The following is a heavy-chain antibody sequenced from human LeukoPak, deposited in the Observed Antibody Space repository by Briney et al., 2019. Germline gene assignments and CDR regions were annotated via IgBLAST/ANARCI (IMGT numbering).Heavy chain of an antibody. CDR1: GGSISSYY. V-gene: IGHV4-59*01. CDR2: IYYSGST. Sequence: SETLSLTCTVSGGSISSYYWSWIRQPPGKGLEWIGYIYYSGSTNYNPSLKSRVTISVDTSKNQFSLKLSSVTAADTAVYYCARDHRNPFYYYYGMDVWGQGTTVTVSS. J-gene: IGHJ6*02. CDR3: ARDHRNPFYYYYGMDV.